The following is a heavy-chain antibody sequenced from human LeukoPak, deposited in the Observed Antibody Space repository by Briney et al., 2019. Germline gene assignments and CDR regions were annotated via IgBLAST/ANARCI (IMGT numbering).Heavy chain of an antibody. CDR1: GFTFDDYA. CDR2: ISWNSGSI. V-gene: IGHV3-9*01. J-gene: IGHJ6*02. Sequence: PGRSLRLSCGASGFTFDDYAMHWVRQAPAKGLKWVSGISWNSGSIGYADSVKGRFTISRDNDKNSLYLQMNSLRAEDTALYYCAKDSRSSTGYYYYGMDVWGQGTTVTVSS. CDR3: AKDSRSSTGYYYYGMDV. D-gene: IGHD2-2*01.